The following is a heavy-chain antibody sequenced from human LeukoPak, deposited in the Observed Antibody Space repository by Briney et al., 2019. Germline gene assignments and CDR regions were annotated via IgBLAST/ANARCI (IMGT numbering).Heavy chain of an antibody. CDR3: ASGPSTVTKDYFDF. CDR1: GITFNTYA. V-gene: IGHV3-30-3*01. Sequence: PGRSLRLSCAASGITFNTYAMHWFRQAPGKGPEWVAVISYDGNNKKYVDPVKGRLTISRDNSKNTLYLQMNSLRGEDTAVYYCASGPSTVTKDYFDFWGQGTLVTVSS. CDR2: ISYDGNNK. J-gene: IGHJ4*02. D-gene: IGHD4-17*01.